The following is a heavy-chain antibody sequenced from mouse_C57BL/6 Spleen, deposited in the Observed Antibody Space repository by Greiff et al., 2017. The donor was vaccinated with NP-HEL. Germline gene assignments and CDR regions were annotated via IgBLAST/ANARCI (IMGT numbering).Heavy chain of an antibody. D-gene: IGHD4-1*02. J-gene: IGHJ3*01. Sequence: QVQLQQPRAELVKPGASVKLSCKASGYTFTSYWMQWVKQRPGQGLEWIGEIDPSDSYTNYSQKFKGKATLTVETSSSTAYMQLSSLTSEDSAVYYCARLQLGRGFAYWGQGTLVTVSA. CDR2: IDPSDSYT. CDR3: ARLQLGRGFAY. V-gene: IGHV1-50*01. CDR1: GYTFTSYW.